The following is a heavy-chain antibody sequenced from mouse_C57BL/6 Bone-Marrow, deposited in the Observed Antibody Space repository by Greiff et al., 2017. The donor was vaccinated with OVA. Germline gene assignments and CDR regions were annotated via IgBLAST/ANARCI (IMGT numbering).Heavy chain of an antibody. CDR2: INPNNGGT. Sequence: EVKLEESGPELVKPGASVKIPCKASGYTFTDYNMDWVKQSHGKSLEWIGDINPNNGGTIYNQKFKGKATLTVDKSSSTAYMELRSLTSEDTAVYYCARQGDGGGYYYAMDYWGQGTSVTVSS. V-gene: IGHV1-18*01. CDR3: ARQGDGGGYYYAMDY. J-gene: IGHJ4*01. CDR1: GYTFTDYN. D-gene: IGHD3-3*01.